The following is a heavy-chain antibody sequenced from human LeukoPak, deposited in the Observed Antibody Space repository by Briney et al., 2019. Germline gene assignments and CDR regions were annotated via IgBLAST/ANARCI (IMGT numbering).Heavy chain of an antibody. CDR2: IYYSGST. Sequence: PSETLSLTCSVSGGSISRSSYYWGWTRQPPGKGLGWIGSIYYSGSTYYNPSLKSRVTISVDTSRNQFSLKLGSVTAADTAVYYCARHGSIATGAFTYWGQGTLVTVSS. CDR3: ARHGSIATGAFTY. D-gene: IGHD6-13*01. J-gene: IGHJ4*02. CDR1: GGSISRSSYY. V-gene: IGHV4-39*01.